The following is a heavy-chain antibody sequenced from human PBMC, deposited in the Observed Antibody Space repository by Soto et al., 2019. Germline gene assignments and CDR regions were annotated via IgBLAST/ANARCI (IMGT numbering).Heavy chain of an antibody. CDR2: IYYSGST. Sequence: QVQLQESGPGLVKPSETLSLTCTVSGGSSSSYYCSCIRQPPGKGLEWIGYIYYSGSTNYNPSLKSRVTISVNTYKNQFSLKLSSVTAADKAMYYCAIRYEYCFAYWGQGKMVTVSS. CDR1: GGSSSSYY. CDR3: AIRYEYCFAY. D-gene: IGHD2-15*01. J-gene: IGHJ4*02. V-gene: IGHV4-59*08.